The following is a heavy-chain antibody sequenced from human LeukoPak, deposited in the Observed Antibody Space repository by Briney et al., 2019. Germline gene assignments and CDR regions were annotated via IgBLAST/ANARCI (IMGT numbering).Heavy chain of an antibody. D-gene: IGHD3-3*01. CDR3: STFTSRFLPGS. Sequence: GGSLRLSCGASGFTFTSAWMNWVRQAPGKGLEWVGRIKSKADGETTDYAAPVKGRFTFSRDDSKNMLYLQMNGLKSEDTAVYYCSTFTSRFLPGSWGQGTLVTVSS. V-gene: IGHV3-15*07. CDR2: IKSKADGETT. CDR1: GFTFTSAW. J-gene: IGHJ4*02.